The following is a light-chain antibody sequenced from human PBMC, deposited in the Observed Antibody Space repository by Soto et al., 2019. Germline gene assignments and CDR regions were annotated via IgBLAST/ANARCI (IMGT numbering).Light chain of an antibody. CDR3: SSYTSSSTYV. J-gene: IGLJ1*01. CDR1: SSDIGNYNY. Sequence: QSALTQPASVSESPGQSITFSCTGTSSDIGNYNYVSWYQQDPGKAPKLMIYDVSNRPSGVSNRFSGSKSGITASLTISGLQAEDEADYYCSSYTSSSTYVFGTGTKVTVL. CDR2: DVS. V-gene: IGLV2-14*01.